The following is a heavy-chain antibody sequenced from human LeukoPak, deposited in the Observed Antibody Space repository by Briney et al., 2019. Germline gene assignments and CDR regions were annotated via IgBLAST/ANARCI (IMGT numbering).Heavy chain of an antibody. CDR3: ARDRGTINRPDY. V-gene: IGHV3-30*04. D-gene: IGHD3-16*01. CDR1: GFTFSSYA. CDR2: ISYDGSNK. J-gene: IGHJ4*02. Sequence: GGSLRLSCAASGFTFSSYAMHWVRQAPGKGLEWVAVISYDGSNKYYADSVKGRFTISRDNSKNTLYLQMNSLRAEDTAVYYCARDRGTINRPDYWGQGTLVTVSS.